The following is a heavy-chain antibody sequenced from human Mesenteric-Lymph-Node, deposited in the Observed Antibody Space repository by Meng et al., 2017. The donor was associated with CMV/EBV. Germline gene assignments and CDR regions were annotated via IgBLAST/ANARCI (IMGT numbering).Heavy chain of an antibody. CDR2: INSDGSST. Sequence: GESLKISCAASGFTFSSYDMHWVRQATGKGLEWVSRINSDGSSTSYADSVKGRFTISRDNAKNTLYLQMNSLRAEDTAVYYCAKSPRERTYYYYYGMDVWGQGTTVTVSS. D-gene: IGHD1-14*01. V-gene: IGHV3-74*01. CDR1: GFTFSSYD. CDR3: AKSPRERTYYYYYGMDV. J-gene: IGHJ6*02.